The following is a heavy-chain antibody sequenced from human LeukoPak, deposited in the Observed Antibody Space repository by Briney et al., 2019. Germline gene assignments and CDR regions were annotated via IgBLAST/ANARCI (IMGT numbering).Heavy chain of an antibody. Sequence: PGGTLRLSCAAFGFTFSSYGMSWVRQAPGKGLEWVSAISGSGGSTYYADSVKGRFTISRDNSKNTLYLQMNSLRAEDTAVYYCAKPFYPAAAGDADAFDIWGQGTMVTVSS. CDR1: GFTFSSYG. D-gene: IGHD6-13*01. J-gene: IGHJ3*02. CDR2: ISGSGGST. CDR3: AKPFYPAAAGDADAFDI. V-gene: IGHV3-23*01.